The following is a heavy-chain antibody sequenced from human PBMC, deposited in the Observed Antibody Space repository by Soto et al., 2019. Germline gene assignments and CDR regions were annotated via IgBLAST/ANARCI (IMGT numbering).Heavy chain of an antibody. CDR3: TRWYRSGGNYSHQGMDV. V-gene: IGHV3-49*04. J-gene: IGHJ6*02. CDR2: IRGKADGWSA. CDR1: EFSFGNSG. D-gene: IGHD2-15*01. Sequence: PGGSLRLSCTASEFSFGNSGMTWVRQAQGKGLERVGRIRGKADGWSAEYAASVKGRFTISRDDSKNMVYLQMNSLKREDSGVYYYTRWYRSGGNYSHQGMDVWGQGTTVTVSS.